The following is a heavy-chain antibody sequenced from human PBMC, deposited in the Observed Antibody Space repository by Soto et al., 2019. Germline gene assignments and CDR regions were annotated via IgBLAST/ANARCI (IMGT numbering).Heavy chain of an antibody. CDR2: ISGSGGST. CDR1: GFTFSSYA. J-gene: IGHJ4*02. Sequence: EVQLLESGGGLVQPGGSLRLSCAASGFTFSSYAMSWVRQAPGKGLEWVSAISGSGGSTYYADSVKGRFTISRDSSKNPLYLQMNSLRAEDTAVYYCANHLWFGEFSNWGQGTRVTVYS. D-gene: IGHD3-10*01. CDR3: ANHLWFGEFSN. V-gene: IGHV3-23*01.